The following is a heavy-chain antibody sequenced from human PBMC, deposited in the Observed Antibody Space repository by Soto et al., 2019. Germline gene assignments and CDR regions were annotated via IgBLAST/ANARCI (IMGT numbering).Heavy chain of an antibody. Sequence: GGSLRLSCAASGFTFSSYDMHWVRQATGKGLEWVSAIGTAGDTYYPGSVKGRFTISRENAKNSLYLQMNRLRAGDTAVYYCARATTRAAALYYYYYMDVWGKGTTVTVSS. CDR1: GFTFSSYD. CDR2: IGTAGDT. V-gene: IGHV3-13*01. D-gene: IGHD6-13*01. CDR3: ARATTRAAALYYYYYMDV. J-gene: IGHJ6*03.